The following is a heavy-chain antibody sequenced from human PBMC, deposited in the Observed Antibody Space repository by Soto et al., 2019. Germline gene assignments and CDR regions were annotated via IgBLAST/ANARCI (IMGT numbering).Heavy chain of an antibody. CDR2: INPNSGGT. Sequence: ASVKVSCKASGYTFTGYYMHWVRQAPGQGLEWMGWINPNSGGTNYAQKFQGRVTMTRDTSISTAYMELSRLRSDDTAVYYCARVRLSLVEWSLQLWYYYGMDVWGQGTTVTVSS. V-gene: IGHV1-2*02. CDR3: ARVRLSLVEWSLQLWYYYGMDV. J-gene: IGHJ6*02. CDR1: GYTFTGYY. D-gene: IGHD5-18*01.